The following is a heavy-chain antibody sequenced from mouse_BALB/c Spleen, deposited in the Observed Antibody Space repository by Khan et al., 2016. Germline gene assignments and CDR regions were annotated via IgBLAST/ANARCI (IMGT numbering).Heavy chain of an antibody. CDR2: LYPGDGDT. D-gene: IGHD2-1*01. J-gene: IGHJ3*01. V-gene: IGHV1-87*01. CDR1: GYNFTSYW. CDR3: ARGCYGNYVFAY. Sequence: QVQLQQSGAELARPGASVKLSCKAYGYNFTSYWMQWVKQRHGQGLQWIGTLYPGDGDTRYIQKFKGKAPLTAANSSSPAYMQLSSLASEDSAVYYCARGCYGNYVFAYWGQGTLVTVSA.